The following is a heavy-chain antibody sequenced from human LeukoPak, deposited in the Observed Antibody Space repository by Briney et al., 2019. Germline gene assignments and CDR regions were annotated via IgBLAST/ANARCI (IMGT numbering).Heavy chain of an antibody. Sequence: GGSLRLSCAASGFTFSSYGMHWVRQAPGKGLEWVAVIWYDGSNKFYADSVKGRFIISRDNSKNTLDLQMNSLRAEDTALYYCARDEYYYDSSGYFFYSTVYDAFDIWGQGTLVTVSS. CDR1: GFTFSSYG. J-gene: IGHJ3*02. V-gene: IGHV3-33*01. CDR3: ARDEYYYDSSGYFFYSTVYDAFDI. D-gene: IGHD3-22*01. CDR2: IWYDGSNK.